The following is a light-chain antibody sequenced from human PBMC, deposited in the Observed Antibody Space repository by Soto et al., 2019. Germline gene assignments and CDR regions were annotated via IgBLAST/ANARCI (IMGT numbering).Light chain of an antibody. Sequence: DIQMTQSPSSLSASVGDTVTITYRASQGISNYLAWYQQKPGQVPNLLIYAASTLQSGVPSRFSGSGSGTDFTLTISSLRPEDVATYYCQKYNNAPRTFGQGTKLEL. CDR1: QGISNY. CDR3: QKYNNAPRT. V-gene: IGKV1-27*01. J-gene: IGKJ1*01. CDR2: AAS.